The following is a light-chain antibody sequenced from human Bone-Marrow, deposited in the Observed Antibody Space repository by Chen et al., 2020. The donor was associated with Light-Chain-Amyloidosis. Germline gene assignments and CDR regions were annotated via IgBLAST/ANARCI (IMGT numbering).Light chain of an antibody. CDR3: SSYTITNTLV. V-gene: IGLV2-14*01. CDR1: SSDVGGDNH. J-gene: IGLJ1*01. CDR2: EVT. Sequence: QSALTQPASVSGSPGQPITISCTGTSSDVGGDNHVSWYQQHPDKASKLMIYEVTNRPSWVPDRFSGSKSDNTASLTISGLQTEDEADYFCSSYTITNTLVFGSGTRVTVL.